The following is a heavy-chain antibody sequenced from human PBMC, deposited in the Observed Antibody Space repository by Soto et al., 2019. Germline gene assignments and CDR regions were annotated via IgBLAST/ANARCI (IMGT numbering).Heavy chain of an antibody. CDR2: ISYDGSNK. CDR1: GLTFSSYG. D-gene: IGHD3-22*01. CDR3: AKDSRITMIVAPFDY. Sequence: QVQLVESGGGVVQPGRSLRLSCAASGLTFSSYGMHWVRQAPGEGLEWVAVISYDGSNKYYADSVKGRFTISRDNSKNTLYLQMNSLRAEDTAVYYCAKDSRITMIVAPFDYWGQGTLVTVSS. V-gene: IGHV3-30*18. J-gene: IGHJ4*02.